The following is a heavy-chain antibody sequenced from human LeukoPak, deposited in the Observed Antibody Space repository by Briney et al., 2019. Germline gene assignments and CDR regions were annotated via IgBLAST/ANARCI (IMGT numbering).Heavy chain of an antibody. CDR3: AREDYAFDI. CDR2: ISGSGGNT. V-gene: IGHV3-23*01. Sequence: GGSLRLSCAASGFTFTTYAMSWVRQAPGKGLEWVSIISGSGGNTYYADSVKGRFTISRDNSKNTLFLQMNSLRGEDTAVYYCAREDYAFDIWGQGTMVTVSS. CDR1: GFTFTTYA. J-gene: IGHJ3*02.